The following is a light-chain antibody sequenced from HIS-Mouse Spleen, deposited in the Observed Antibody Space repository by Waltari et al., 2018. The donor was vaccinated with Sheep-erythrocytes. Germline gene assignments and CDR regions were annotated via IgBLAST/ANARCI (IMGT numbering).Light chain of an antibody. J-gene: IGLJ3*02. CDR2: DVS. CDR1: SSDVGGYNY. Sequence: QSALTQPASVSGSPGQSITISCTGTSSDVGGYNYVSWYQQHPGKAPKLMIYDVSNWPSGGSNRFSGSKSGNTASLTISGLQAEDEADYYCSSYTSSSTWVFGGGTKLTVL. V-gene: IGLV2-14*03. CDR3: SSYTSSSTWV.